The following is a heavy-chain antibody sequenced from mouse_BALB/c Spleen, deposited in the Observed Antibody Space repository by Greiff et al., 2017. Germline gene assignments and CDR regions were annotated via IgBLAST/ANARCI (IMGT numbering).Heavy chain of an antibody. V-gene: IGHV2-9*02. CDR2: IWAGGST. CDR1: GFSLTSYG. Sequence: VQRVESGPGLVAPSQSLSITCTVSGFSLTSYGVHWVRQPPGKGLEWLGVIWAGGSTNYNSALMSRLSISKDNSKSQVFLKMNSLQTDDTAMYYCARDGNPRYYYAMDYWGQGTSVTVSS. D-gene: IGHD2-1*01. J-gene: IGHJ4*01. CDR3: ARDGNPRYYYAMDY.